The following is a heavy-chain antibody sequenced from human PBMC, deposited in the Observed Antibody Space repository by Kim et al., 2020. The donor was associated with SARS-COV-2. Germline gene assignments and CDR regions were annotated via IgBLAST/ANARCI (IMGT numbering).Heavy chain of an antibody. CDR1: GYTFTSNY. CDR3: AREGVGGGGFDY. V-gene: IGHV1-46*01. CDR2: MKPSGGTT. Sequence: ASVKVSCKASGYTFTSNYLHWVRQAPGQGLEWMGVMKPSGGTTNYAQKFQGRVTMTRDTSTSTVYMELSSLRSEDTALYYCAREGVGGGGFDYWGQGTLV. J-gene: IGHJ4*02. D-gene: IGHD3-16*01.